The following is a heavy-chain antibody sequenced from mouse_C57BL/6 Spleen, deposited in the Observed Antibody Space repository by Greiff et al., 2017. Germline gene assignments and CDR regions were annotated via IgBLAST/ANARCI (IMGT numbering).Heavy chain of an antibody. CDR2: IYPGDGNT. CDR1: GYAFSSSW. J-gene: IGHJ4*01. D-gene: IGHD1-1*01. CDR3: ERLHGSLMGY. Sequence: QVQLMQSGPELVKPGASVTISCTASGYAFSSSWMNWVKQRPGKGLEWIGRIYPGDGNTNYNGKFKGKVTLTADNSTSTAYVQLSSLTTGDSAVYICERLHGSLMGYWGQGTSVTVSS. V-gene: IGHV1-82*01.